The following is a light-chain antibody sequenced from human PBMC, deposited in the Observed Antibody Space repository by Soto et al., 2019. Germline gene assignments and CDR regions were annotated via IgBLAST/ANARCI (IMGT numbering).Light chain of an antibody. Sequence: TQSPVTLSLSPGERATLSCRTSQSVSSNLAWYQQKPGQAPRLLIYDASTRATDVPARFSVSGSGTEFTLTISSLQSEDFALYYCQQYAYWPRTFGEGSKVDIK. CDR2: DAS. J-gene: IGKJ4*01. CDR1: QSVSSN. V-gene: IGKV3-15*01. CDR3: QQYAYWPRT.